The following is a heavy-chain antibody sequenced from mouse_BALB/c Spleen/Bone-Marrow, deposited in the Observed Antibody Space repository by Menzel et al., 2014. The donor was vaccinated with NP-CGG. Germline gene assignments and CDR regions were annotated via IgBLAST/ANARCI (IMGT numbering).Heavy chain of an antibody. CDR3: ARDVGYGNYFVY. CDR2: RRNKAKHYTT. V-gene: IGHV7-1*02. Sequence: DVMLVESGGGLVQPGDSLRLSCATSGFTFSDFYMEWVRQPPGKRLEWIAARRNKAKHYTTEYSASVKGRFIVSRDTSQSILYLQMNALRAEDTAIYYCARDVGYGNYFVYWGQGTLVTVSA. CDR1: GFTFSDFY. J-gene: IGHJ3*01. D-gene: IGHD2-10*02.